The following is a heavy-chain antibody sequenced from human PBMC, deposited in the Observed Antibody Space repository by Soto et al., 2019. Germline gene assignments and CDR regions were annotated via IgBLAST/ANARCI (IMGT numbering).Heavy chain of an antibody. CDR3: ARAIGPTLFDY. V-gene: IGHV3-30*14. D-gene: IGHD3-22*01. CDR2: ILSDGSNE. CDR1: GFTFSDYA. J-gene: IGHJ4*02. Sequence: GGSLRLSCAASGFTFSDYAMHWVRQPPGKGLEWVAVILSDGSNEYYAGSVKGRFTISRENAKNSLYLQMNSLRAGDTAIYFCARAIGPTLFDYWGQGTLVTVSS.